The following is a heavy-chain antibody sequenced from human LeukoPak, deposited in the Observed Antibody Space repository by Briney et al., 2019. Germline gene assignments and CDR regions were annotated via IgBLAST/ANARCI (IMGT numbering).Heavy chain of an antibody. CDR2: IYYSGST. J-gene: IGHJ4*02. CDR3: ARISGYSYGSPAYYFDY. CDR1: GGSISNYY. V-gene: IGHV4-59*01. D-gene: IGHD5-18*01. Sequence: SETLSLTCSVSGGSISNYYWSWIRQPPGKGLEWIGYIYYSGSTNYNPSLKSRVTISVDSSKNQFSPKLSSVAAADTAVYYCARISGYSYGSPAYYFDYWGQGTLVTVSS.